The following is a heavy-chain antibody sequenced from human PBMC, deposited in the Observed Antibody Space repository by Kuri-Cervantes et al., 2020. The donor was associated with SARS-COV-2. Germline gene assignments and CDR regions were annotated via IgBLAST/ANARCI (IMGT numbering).Heavy chain of an antibody. CDR2: IHHSGST. V-gene: IGHV4-55*01. J-gene: IGHJ4*02. D-gene: IGHD2-2*01. Sequence: SETLSLTCAVSGDSISSGNWWIWVRQPPGKGLEWIGEIHHSGSTYYNPSLKSRVTISVDTSKNQFSLKLSSVTAADTAVYYCARHMPRIVVVPAAIYYWGQGTLVTVSS. CDR3: ARHMPRIVVVPAAIYY. CDR1: GDSISSGNW.